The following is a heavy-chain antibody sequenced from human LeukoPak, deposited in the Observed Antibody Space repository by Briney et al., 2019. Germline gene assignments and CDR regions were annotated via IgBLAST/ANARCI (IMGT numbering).Heavy chain of an antibody. D-gene: IGHD3-10*01. CDR1: GGSFSGYY. Sequence: PSETLSLTCAVYGGSFSGYYWSWIRQPPGKGLEWIGEINHSGSTNYNPSLKSRVTISVDTSKNQFSLKLSSVTAADTAVYYCANPPSTMVRGRGYYYYYMDVWGKGTTVTVSS. V-gene: IGHV4-34*01. J-gene: IGHJ6*03. CDR2: INHSGST. CDR3: ANPPSTMVRGRGYYYYYMDV.